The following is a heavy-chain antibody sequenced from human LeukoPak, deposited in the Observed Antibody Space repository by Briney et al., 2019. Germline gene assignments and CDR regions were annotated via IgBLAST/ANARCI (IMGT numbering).Heavy chain of an antibody. CDR3: ARDYYYDSSGYLGSIGAFDI. D-gene: IGHD3-22*01. V-gene: IGHV4-4*07. CDR1: GGSISSYY. J-gene: IGHJ3*02. Sequence: SETLSLTCPVSGGSISSYYWSWIRQPAGKGLEWIGRIYTSGSTNYNPSLKSRVTMSVDTSKNQFSLKLSSVTAADTAVYYCARDYYYDSSGYLGSIGAFDIWGQGTMVTVSS. CDR2: IYTSGST.